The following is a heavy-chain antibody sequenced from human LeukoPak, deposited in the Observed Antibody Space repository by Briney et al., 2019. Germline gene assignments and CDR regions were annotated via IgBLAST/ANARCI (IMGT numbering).Heavy chain of an antibody. J-gene: IGHJ4*02. CDR1: GGSISSGGYY. V-gene: IGHV4-31*03. D-gene: IGHD6-6*01. Sequence: SETLSLTCTVSGGSISSGGYYWSWLRQHPGKGLEWIGYIYYSGSTYYNPSLKSRVTISVDTSKNQFSLKLSPVTAADTAVYYCARGVGSSLTYWGQGTLVTVSS. CDR2: IYYSGST. CDR3: ARGVGSSLTY.